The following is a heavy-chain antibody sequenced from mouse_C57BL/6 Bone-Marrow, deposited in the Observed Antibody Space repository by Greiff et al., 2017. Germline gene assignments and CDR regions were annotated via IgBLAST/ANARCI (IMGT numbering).Heavy chain of an antibody. CDR3: ARSPITTVVAPYFDV. Sequence: QVQLQQPGAELVKPGASVKLSCKASGYTFTGYWMQWVKQRPGQGLEWIGEIDPSDSYTNYNQKFKGKATLTVDTSSRTAYMQLSSLTSEDSAVYYCARSPITTVVAPYFDVWGTGTTVTVSS. CDR1: GYTFTGYW. CDR2: IDPSDSYT. J-gene: IGHJ1*03. V-gene: IGHV1-50*01. D-gene: IGHD1-1*01.